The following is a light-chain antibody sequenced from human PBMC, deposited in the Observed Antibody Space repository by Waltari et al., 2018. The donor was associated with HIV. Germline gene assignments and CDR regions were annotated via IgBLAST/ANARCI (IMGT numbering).Light chain of an antibody. V-gene: IGKV2-28*01. CDR2: LGS. CDR3: MQALQTPYT. CDR1: QSLLHSNGYNF. Sequence: DIVMTQSPLSLPVTPGEPASISCRSSQSLLHSNGYNFLDWYLQKPGQSPQLLIYLGSNRASGVTDRFSGSGSGTDFTLKISRLEAEDVGVYYCMQALQTPYTFGQGTKLEIK. J-gene: IGKJ2*01.